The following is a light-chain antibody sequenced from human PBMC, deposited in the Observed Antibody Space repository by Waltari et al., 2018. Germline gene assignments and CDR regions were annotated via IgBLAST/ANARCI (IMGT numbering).Light chain of an antibody. V-gene: IGKV1-39*01. CDR3: QHGYGTPYS. J-gene: IGKJ2*03. CDR1: ENVNNY. Sequence: DIQMTQSPSSLSASVADRVTITGRASENVNNYLNWYQQKPGKAPKLLIYKASTLQSGVPSRFSGSGSGTDYTFTISSLQSEDVATYYCQHGYGTPYSFGQGTKVEIK. CDR2: KAS.